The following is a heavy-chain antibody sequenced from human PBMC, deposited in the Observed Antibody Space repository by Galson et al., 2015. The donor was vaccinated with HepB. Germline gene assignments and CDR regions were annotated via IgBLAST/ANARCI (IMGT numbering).Heavy chain of an antibody. CDR2: MHHSGST. D-gene: IGHD3-22*01. CDR1: GYSVTHTRW. J-gene: IGHJ5*02. CDR3: ARTSDYFDSSGYYNYWFDP. V-gene: IGHV4-28*01. Sequence: SETLSLTCAVSGYSVTHTRWWAWIRQPPGKGLEWIGYMHHSGSTYYNPSLMNRVAMSVDTSKNQFSLKLHSVTAVDTATYFCARTSDYFDSSGYYNYWFDPWGQGTLVTVSS.